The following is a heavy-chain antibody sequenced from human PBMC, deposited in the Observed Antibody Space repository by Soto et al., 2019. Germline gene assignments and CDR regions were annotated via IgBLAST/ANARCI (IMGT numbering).Heavy chain of an antibody. CDR1: GFTFSSYA. CDR3: ARDYYDSSGYYSGDAFDI. D-gene: IGHD3-22*01. J-gene: IGHJ3*02. Sequence: QVQLVECGGGVVQPGRSLRLSCAASGFTFSSYAMHWVRQAPGKGLEWVAVISYDGSNKYYADSVKGRFTIYRDNSKNTLYLQMNSLRAEDTAVYYCARDYYDSSGYYSGDAFDIWGQASMVTVSS. CDR2: ISYDGSNK. V-gene: IGHV3-30-3*01.